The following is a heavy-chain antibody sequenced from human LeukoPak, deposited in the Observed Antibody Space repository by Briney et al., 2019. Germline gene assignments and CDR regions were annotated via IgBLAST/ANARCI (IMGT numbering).Heavy chain of an antibody. J-gene: IGHJ4*02. V-gene: IGHV4-39*01. CDR3: ARGNCSSTSCSPPDY. CDR1: GGSISSSSYY. D-gene: IGHD2-2*01. CDR2: IYYSGST. Sequence: SETLSLTCTVSGGSISSSSYYWSWIRQPPGKGLEWIGSIYYSGSTYYNPSLKSRVTISVDTSKNQFSLKLSSVTAADTAVYYCARGNCSSTSCSPPDYWGQGTLVTVSS.